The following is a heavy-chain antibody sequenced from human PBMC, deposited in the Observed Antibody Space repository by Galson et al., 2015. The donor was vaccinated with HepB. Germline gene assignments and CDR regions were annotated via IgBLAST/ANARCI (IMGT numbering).Heavy chain of an antibody. CDR1: GFSFDTYS. V-gene: IGHV3-48*02. CDR3: ARCLGSLWSRQFDH. D-gene: IGHD2-21*01. CDR2: ISYSGDAI. Sequence: SLRLSCAASGFSFDTYSMNWVRQAPGKGLEWIAYISYSGDAIHYADSVKGRFTVSRDNAKNSVHLHMNSLRDGDTAVYYCARCLGSLWSRQFDHWGQGTLVSVSS. J-gene: IGHJ4*02.